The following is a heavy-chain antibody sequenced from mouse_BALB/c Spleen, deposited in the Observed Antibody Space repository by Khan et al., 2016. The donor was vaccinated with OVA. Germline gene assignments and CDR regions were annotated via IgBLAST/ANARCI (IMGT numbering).Heavy chain of an antibody. J-gene: IGHJ3*01. CDR1: GDSITSGY. CDR3: ARSTCRYAFVY. CDR2: IIYTGYT. V-gene: IGHV3-8*02. Sequence: EVQLQESGPSLVKPSQTLSLTCSVTGDSITSGYWNWIRKFPENNLEYMGYIIYTGYTYYNPSLQSRISITRHTSKNQYYLQVNTVTNEDTATYYCARSTCRYAFVYWGQGTLVTVSA.